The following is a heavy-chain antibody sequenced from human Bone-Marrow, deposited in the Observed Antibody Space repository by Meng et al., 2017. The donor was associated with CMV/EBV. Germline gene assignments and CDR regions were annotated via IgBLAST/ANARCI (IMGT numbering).Heavy chain of an antibody. J-gene: IGHJ4*02. Sequence: ASVKVSCKASGDTFIGYYIHWVRQAPGQGPEWLGWINPRSGGTNYAQKFQGRVTMTRDTSISTAYMELSRLRSDDTAVYYCARVAVLRFLEWLLSPFDYWGQGTLVTVSS. CDR3: ARVAVLRFLEWLLSPFDY. CDR2: INPRSGGT. CDR1: GDTFIGYY. V-gene: IGHV1-2*02. D-gene: IGHD3-3*01.